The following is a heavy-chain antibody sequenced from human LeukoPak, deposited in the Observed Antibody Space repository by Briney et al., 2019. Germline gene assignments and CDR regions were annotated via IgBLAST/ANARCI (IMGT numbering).Heavy chain of an antibody. Sequence: SETLSLTCTVSGGSISSYYWSWIRQPAGKGLEWIGRTHTSGSTNYNPSLKSRVTMSGDTSKNQFSLKLSSVTAADTAVYYCARSAKEMAPDYWGQGTLVTVSS. D-gene: IGHD5-24*01. CDR1: GGSISSYY. J-gene: IGHJ4*02. CDR2: THTSGST. CDR3: ARSAKEMAPDY. V-gene: IGHV4-4*07.